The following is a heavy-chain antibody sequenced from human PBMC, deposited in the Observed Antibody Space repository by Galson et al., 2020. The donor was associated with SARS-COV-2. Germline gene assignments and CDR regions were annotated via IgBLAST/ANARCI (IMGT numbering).Heavy chain of an antibody. CDR2: IYSGGST. Sequence: GESLKISCAASGFTVSSNYMSWVRQAPGKGLEWVSVIYSGGSTYYADSVKGRFTISRDNSKNTLYLQMNSLRAEDTAVYYCARRHYGDHNGRKYYFDYWGQGTLVTVSS. J-gene: IGHJ4*02. D-gene: IGHD4-17*01. CDR1: GFTVSSNY. V-gene: IGHV3-53*01. CDR3: ARRHYGDHNGRKYYFDY.